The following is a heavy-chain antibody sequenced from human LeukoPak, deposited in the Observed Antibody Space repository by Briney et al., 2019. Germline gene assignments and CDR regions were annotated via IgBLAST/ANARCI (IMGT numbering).Heavy chain of an antibody. D-gene: IGHD3-10*01. CDR3: ARVPYGSGENWFDP. J-gene: IGHJ5*02. V-gene: IGHV4-59*01. CDR2: IYYSGSA. CDR1: GGSISSYY. Sequence: SETLSLTCTVSGGSISSYYWSWIRQPPGKGLEWIGYIYYSGSATYNPSLKSRVTIPVDTSKIQFSLKLSSVTAADTAVYYCARVPYGSGENWFDPWGQGALVTVSS.